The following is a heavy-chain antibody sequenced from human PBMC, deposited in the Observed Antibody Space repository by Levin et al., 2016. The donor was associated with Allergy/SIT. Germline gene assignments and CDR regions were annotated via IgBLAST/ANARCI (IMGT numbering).Heavy chain of an antibody. CDR2: INPSGGST. CDR3: ARSPTTGWYFDL. V-gene: IGHV1-46*01. J-gene: IGHJ2*01. D-gene: IGHD1-1*01. Sequence: ASVKVSCKASGFTFTNYYMHWVRQAPGQGLEWMGLINPSGGSTSYAPRFQGRVTMTRDTSTSTMYMELSNLISGDTAVYYCARSPTTGWYFDLWGRGTLVTVSS. CDR1: GFTFTNYY.